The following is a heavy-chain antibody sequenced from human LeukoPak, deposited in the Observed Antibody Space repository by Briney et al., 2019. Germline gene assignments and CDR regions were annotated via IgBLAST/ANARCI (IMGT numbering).Heavy chain of an antibody. D-gene: IGHD3-22*01. V-gene: IGHV1-69*13. J-gene: IGHJ4*02. CDR3: ATVLAYYSDSSGYSD. CDR1: GGTFSNYV. Sequence: VASVKVSCKASGGTFSNYVFSWVRQAPRQGLEWMGGLIPIFDSADYAQKFRGRVTFTADESANTAYMELSSLRSEDTAVYYCATVLAYYSDSSGYSDWGQGTLVIVSS. CDR2: LIPIFDSA.